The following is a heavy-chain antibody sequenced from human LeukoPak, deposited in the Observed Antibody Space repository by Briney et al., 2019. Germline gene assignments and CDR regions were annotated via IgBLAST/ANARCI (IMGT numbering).Heavy chain of an antibody. CDR3: AKDCSSTSCYMDV. J-gene: IGHJ6*03. D-gene: IGHD2-2*01. CDR1: GFTFSFYA. V-gene: IGHV3-23*01. Sequence: PGGSLRLSCAASGFTFSFYAMSWVRQAPGKGLEWVSGISGSGGSTYYADSVKGRFTISRDNSKNTLYLQMNSLRAEDTAVYYCAKDCSSTSCYMDVWGKGTTVTVSS. CDR2: ISGSGGST.